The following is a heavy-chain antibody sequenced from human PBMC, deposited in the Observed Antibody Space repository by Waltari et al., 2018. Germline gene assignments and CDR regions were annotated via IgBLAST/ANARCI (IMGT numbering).Heavy chain of an antibody. D-gene: IGHD6-13*01. CDR3: ARVEDSSSWYRSGYFDY. Sequence: QVQLVQSGAEVKKPGSSVKFSCKASGGTFSSYAICWLRPAAGQGLEWMGGIIPILGIANYAQKFQGRVTITADESTSTAYMELSSLRSEDTAVYYCARVEDSSSWYRSGYFDYWGQGTLVTVSS. CDR2: IIPILGIA. J-gene: IGHJ4*02. V-gene: IGHV1-69*04. CDR1: GGTFSSYA.